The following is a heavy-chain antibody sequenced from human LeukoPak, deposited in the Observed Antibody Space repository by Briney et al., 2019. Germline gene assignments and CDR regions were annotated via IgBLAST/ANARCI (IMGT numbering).Heavy chain of an antibody. CDR1: GGSISSSSYY. Sequence: SETLSLTCTVSGGSISSSSYYWGWIRQPPGKGLEWIGSIYYSGSTYYNPSLKSRVTISVDTSKNQFSLKLSSVTAADTAVYXXARRXNDGYXYGCFDYWGQGTLVTVSS. J-gene: IGHJ4*02. CDR3: ARRXNDGYXYGCFDY. D-gene: IGHD5-18*01. V-gene: IGHV4-39*01. CDR2: IYYSGST.